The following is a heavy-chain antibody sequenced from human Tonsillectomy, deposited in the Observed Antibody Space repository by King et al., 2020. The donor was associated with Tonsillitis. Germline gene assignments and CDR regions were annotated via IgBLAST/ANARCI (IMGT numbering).Heavy chain of an antibody. CDR2: ILHSGST. CDR1: GDSIITDNYF. V-gene: IGHV4-39*07. D-gene: IGHD2-21*01. J-gene: IGHJ5*02. Sequence: LQLQESGPGLQKPSETLSLSCIVSGDSIITDNYFWGWIRQSPGQGLEWIGSILHSGSTYYNPSLKSRVSISVDTSKNRFSLRVSSVTAADTAVYYCARHPVWWSDRRSVWFDPWGQGTLVIVSS. CDR3: ARHPVWWSDRRSVWFDP.